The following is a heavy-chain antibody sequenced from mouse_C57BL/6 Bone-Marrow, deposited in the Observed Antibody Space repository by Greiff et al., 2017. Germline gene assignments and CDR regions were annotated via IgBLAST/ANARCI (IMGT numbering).Heavy chain of an antibody. CDR3: TTGTPFAY. V-gene: IGHV14-4*01. Sequence: LVESGAELVRPGASVKLSCTASGFNIKDDYMHWVKQRPEQGLEWIGWVDPENGDTEYASKFQGKATITADTSSNTAYLQLSSLTSEDTAVYYCTTGTPFAYWGQGTLVTVSA. CDR1: GFNIKDDY. D-gene: IGHD4-1*01. J-gene: IGHJ3*01. CDR2: VDPENGDT.